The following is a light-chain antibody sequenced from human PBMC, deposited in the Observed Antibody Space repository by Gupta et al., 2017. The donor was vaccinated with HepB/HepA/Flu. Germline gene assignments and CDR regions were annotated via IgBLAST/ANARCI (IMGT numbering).Light chain of an antibody. CDR1: SIGGKD. J-gene: IGLJ2*01. CDR2: RDS. Sequence: YELTPPLSVSVALGQTARITCGGTSIGGKDVHWYQHKPGQAPVLVIYRDSNRPPGIPERFSGSNSGNTATLTISRAQSGDEADYYCQVWDSSTAVFGGGTKVTVL. V-gene: IGLV3-9*01. CDR3: QVWDSSTAV.